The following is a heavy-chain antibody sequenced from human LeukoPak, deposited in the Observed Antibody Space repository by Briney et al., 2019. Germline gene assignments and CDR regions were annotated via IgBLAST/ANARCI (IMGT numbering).Heavy chain of an antibody. V-gene: IGHV4-59*08. Sequence: SETLSLTCTVSGGSISSYYWSWIRQPPGKGLEWIGYIYYSGSTNYNPSLKSRVTISVDTSKNQFSLKLSSVTAADTAVYFCATVVVVAATNYYYYATDVWGQGTTVTVSS. CDR1: GGSISSYY. CDR3: ATVVVVAATNYYYYATDV. D-gene: IGHD2-15*01. CDR2: IYYSGST. J-gene: IGHJ6*02.